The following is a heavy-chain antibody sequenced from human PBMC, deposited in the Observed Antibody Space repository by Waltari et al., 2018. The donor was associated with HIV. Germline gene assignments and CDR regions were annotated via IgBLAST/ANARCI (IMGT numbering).Heavy chain of an antibody. D-gene: IGHD3-22*01. Sequence: QVQLVQSGAEVKKPGASVKVSCKASGYTFTGYYLHWVRQAPGQGLEWMGRINPNRGCTNDAQHFQGRGTMTGDTSISTAYMELSRLRSEDTAVDYCAREGASMTKMIYYYCGMDVGGQGTTVTVSS. J-gene: IGHJ6*02. CDR1: GYTFTGYY. V-gene: IGHV1-2*06. CDR2: INPNRGCT. CDR3: AREGASMTKMIYYYCGMDV.